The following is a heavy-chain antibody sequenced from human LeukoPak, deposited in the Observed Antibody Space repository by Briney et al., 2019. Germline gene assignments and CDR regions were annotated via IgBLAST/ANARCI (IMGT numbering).Heavy chain of an antibody. CDR1: GFTFDDYG. J-gene: IGHJ4*02. D-gene: IGHD3-22*01. CDR3: AKDSTYDSSGYYDY. CDR2: INWNGGST. Sequence: PGGSLRLSCAASGFTFDDYGMSWVRQAPGKGLEWVSGINWNGGSTGYADSVKGRFTISRDNAKNSLYLQMNSLRVEDTAIYFCAKDSTYDSSGYYDYWGQGTLVTVSS. V-gene: IGHV3-20*04.